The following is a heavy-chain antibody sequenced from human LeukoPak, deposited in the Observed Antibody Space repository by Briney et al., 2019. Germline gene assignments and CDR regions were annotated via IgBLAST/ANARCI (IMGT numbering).Heavy chain of an antibody. D-gene: IGHD6-13*01. CDR2: IAAYSGDI. CDR3: ARAAADHYFDY. Sequence: ASVKVSCKASGYTFSNYGLNWVRQAPGQGLEWVGRIAAYSGDINYAEKFRGRVTLSTDTSTSTAYMELRSLRSDDTAVYYCARAAADHYFDYWGQGTLVTVSS. V-gene: IGHV1-18*01. J-gene: IGHJ4*02. CDR1: GYTFSNYG.